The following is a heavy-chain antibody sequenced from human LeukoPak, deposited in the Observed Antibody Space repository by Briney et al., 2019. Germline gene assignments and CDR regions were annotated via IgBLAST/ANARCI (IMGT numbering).Heavy chain of an antibody. CDR3: AKMRGQYYHSYFMDA. CDR1: GFIFSSYA. J-gene: IGHJ6*03. V-gene: IGHV3-23*01. CDR2: GGSGGST. Sequence: GGSLRLSCAASGFIFSSYAMSWVRQAPGKGLEWVSYGGSGGSTYYADSVRGRFTVSRDNSKSTLYLQMNSLTAEDTAVYYCAKMRGQYYHSYFMDAWGKGTTVTVSS.